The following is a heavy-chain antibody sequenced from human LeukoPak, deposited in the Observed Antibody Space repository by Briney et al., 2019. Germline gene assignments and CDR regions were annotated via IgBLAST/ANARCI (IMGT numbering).Heavy chain of an antibody. CDR2: ISSSSSYM. CDR1: GFTFSVYS. Sequence: GGSLTLFCAVSGFTFSVYSMNWVRQAPGEGREWVSSISSSSSYMKYAVSVRGRFTLYRDNAKNSLYLHRSSLRAEGTSVYYCARLAGAGSSGFDYWGQGTLVTVSS. CDR3: ARLAGAGSSGFDY. V-gene: IGHV3-21*01. D-gene: IGHD1-26*01. J-gene: IGHJ4*02.